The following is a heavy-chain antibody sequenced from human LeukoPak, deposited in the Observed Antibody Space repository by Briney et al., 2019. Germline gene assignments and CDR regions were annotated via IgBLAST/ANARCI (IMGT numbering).Heavy chain of an antibody. CDR2: IYYSGST. Sequence: SETLSLTCTVSGGSISSSSYNWGWIRQPPGKGLEWIGSIYYSGSTYYNPSLKSRVTISVDTSKNQFSLKLSSVTAADTAVYYCARSESLFFDYWGQGTLVTVSS. V-gene: IGHV4-39*07. J-gene: IGHJ4*02. CDR1: GGSISSSSYN. CDR3: ARSESLFFDY.